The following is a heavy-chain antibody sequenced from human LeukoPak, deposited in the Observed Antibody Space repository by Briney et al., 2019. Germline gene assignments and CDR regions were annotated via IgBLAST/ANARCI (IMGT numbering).Heavy chain of an antibody. Sequence: QTGGSLRLSCAASGFRLTEYGIPWVRQAPGKGLEWLSFIRYDDSEYYADSVKGRFTISRDNSKNTLFLQMHSLRSEDTAVYYCAKDPVNHCASRVCYGLQSWGQGTLVIVSS. CDR3: AKDPVNHCASRVCYGLQS. CDR2: IRYDDSE. J-gene: IGHJ5*02. CDR1: GFRLTEYG. D-gene: IGHD2-8*01. V-gene: IGHV3-30*02.